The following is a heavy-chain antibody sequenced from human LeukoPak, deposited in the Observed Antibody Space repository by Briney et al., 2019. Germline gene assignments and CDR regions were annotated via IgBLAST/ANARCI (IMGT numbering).Heavy chain of an antibody. J-gene: IGHJ4*02. V-gene: IGHV4-39*07. CDR1: GGSISSSSYY. D-gene: IGHD2-2*01. CDR3: ATCLGYCSSTRDY. CDR2: IYYSGST. Sequence: SETLSLTCTVSGGSISSSSYYWGWIRQPPGKGLEWIGSIYYSGSTYYNPSLKSRVTISVDTSKNQFSLKLSSVTAADTAVYYCATCLGYCSSTRDYWGQGTLVTVSS.